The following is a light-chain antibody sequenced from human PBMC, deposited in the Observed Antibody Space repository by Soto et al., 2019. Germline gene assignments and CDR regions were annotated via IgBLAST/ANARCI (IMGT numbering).Light chain of an antibody. CDR3: HQYGSSPWT. CDR2: GAS. V-gene: IGKV3-20*01. Sequence: EIVLTQSPATLSLSPGERATLSCRASQSVSSNYLAWYQQKPGQAPRLLIYGASSRATGIPDRFSGSGSGTDFTLTISRLEPEDFAVHYCHQYGSSPWTFGQGTKVEIK. CDR1: QSVSSNY. J-gene: IGKJ1*01.